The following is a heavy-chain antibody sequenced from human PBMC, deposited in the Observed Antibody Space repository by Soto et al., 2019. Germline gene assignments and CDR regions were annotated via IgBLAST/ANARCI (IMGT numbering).Heavy chain of an antibody. V-gene: IGHV3-11*01. CDR2: ISSSGSTI. D-gene: IGHD6-13*01. J-gene: IGHJ6*03. CDR1: GFNFSDYY. CDR3: ARDLGVDPYSSSWALYMDV. Sequence: QVQLVESGGGLVKPGGSLRLSCAASGFNFSDYYMSWIRQAPGKGLEWVSYISSSGSTIYYADSVKGRFTISRDNAKNSLYLQMNSLRAEDTAVYYCARDLGVDPYSSSWALYMDVWGKGTTVTVSS.